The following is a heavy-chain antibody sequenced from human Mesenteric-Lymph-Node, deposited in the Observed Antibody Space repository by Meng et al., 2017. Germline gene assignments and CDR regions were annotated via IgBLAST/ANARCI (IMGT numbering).Heavy chain of an antibody. D-gene: IGHD3-9*01. Sequence: ASVKVSCKASGYTFTGYYMHWVRQAPGQGLEWMGWINPNSGGTNYAQKFQGRVTMTRDTSISTAYMELSRLRSDDTAVYYCARDRYYDILTGYWGYYGMDVWGQGTTVTVSS. J-gene: IGHJ6*02. CDR2: INPNSGGT. CDR3: ARDRYYDILTGYWGYYGMDV. V-gene: IGHV1-2*02. CDR1: GYTFTGYY.